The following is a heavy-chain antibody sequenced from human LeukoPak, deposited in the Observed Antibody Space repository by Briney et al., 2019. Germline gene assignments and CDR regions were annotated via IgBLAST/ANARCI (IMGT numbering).Heavy chain of an antibody. V-gene: IGHV3-7*01. D-gene: IGHD5-18*01. CDR2: MNEDGSHV. Sequence: GGSLRLSCAVSGFIFSNYWMSRVRQAPGKGLEWVANMNEDGSHVYYVGSVKGRFTISRDNAKRSLYLQMNSLRAEDTAIYYCATHSGSRHDFWGQGTLVTVSS. CDR3: ATHSGSRHDF. CDR1: GFIFSNYW. J-gene: IGHJ4*02.